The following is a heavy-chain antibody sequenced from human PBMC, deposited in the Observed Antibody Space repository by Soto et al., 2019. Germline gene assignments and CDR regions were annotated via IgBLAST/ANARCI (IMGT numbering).Heavy chain of an antibody. CDR2: INHSENT. CDR3: ATSSDTAIVHGSINWFDP. J-gene: IGHJ5*02. Sequence: QVQLQQWGAGLLKPSETLSLTCAVYGGSFSGYYWSWIRQPPGKGLKWIGEINHSENTNYNPSLMSRVTISVDTSKNQFSLKLSSVTAADTAVYYCATSSDTAIVHGSINWFDPWGQGTLVTVSS. D-gene: IGHD5-18*01. V-gene: IGHV4-34*01. CDR1: GGSFSGYY.